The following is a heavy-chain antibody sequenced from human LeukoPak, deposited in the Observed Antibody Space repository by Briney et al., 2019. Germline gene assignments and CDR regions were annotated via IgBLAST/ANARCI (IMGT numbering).Heavy chain of an antibody. V-gene: IGHV4-30-4*01. Sequence: SETLSLTCTVSGGSISSGDYYWSWIRQPPGTGLEWIGYIYYSGSTYYNPSLKSRVTISVDMSKNQFSLKLSSVTAADTAVYYCARELTRPLHYFDYWGQGTLVTVSS. CDR2: IYYSGST. CDR3: ARELTRPLHYFDY. J-gene: IGHJ4*02. CDR1: GGSISSGDYY.